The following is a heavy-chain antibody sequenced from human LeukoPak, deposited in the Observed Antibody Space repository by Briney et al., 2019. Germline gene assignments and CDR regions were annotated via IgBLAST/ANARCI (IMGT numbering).Heavy chain of an antibody. CDR3: ARKAAVTGTKGYYFDY. CDR1: GFTFSAYN. Sequence: GGSLRLSCAASGFTFSAYNMNWVRRTPGKGLEWVSSITTSSSYMFYADSVRGRFTISRDNAENSLYLQMNSLRAEDTAVYYCARKAAVTGTKGYYFDYWGQGTLVTVSS. D-gene: IGHD1-7*01. J-gene: IGHJ4*02. V-gene: IGHV3-21*01. CDR2: ITTSSSYM.